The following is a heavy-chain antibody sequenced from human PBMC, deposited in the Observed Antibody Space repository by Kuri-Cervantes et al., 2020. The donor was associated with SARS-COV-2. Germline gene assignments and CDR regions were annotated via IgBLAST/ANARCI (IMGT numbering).Heavy chain of an antibody. CDR2: IFSNDEK. J-gene: IGHJ4*02. Sequence: SGPTLVKPTETLTLTCTVSGFSLSNTRMGVRWIRQPPGKALEWLPHIFSNDEKSYSASLKSRLTITKDTSKNQVVLTMTNMDPVDTATYYCAHRSITMVRGSWDYWGQGTLVTVSS. CDR3: AHRSITMVRGSWDY. V-gene: IGHV2-26*01. CDR1: GFSLSNTRMG. D-gene: IGHD3-10*01.